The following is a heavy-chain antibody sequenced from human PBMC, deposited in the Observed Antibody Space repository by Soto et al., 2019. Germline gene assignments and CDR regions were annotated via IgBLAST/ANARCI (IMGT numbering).Heavy chain of an antibody. D-gene: IGHD3-9*01. J-gene: IGHJ4*02. V-gene: IGHV4-59*01. CDR2: IYYSGST. CDR3: ARANSYDILTRYHIHY. Sequence: SETLSLTCTVSGGSISSDYWSWIRQPPGKGLEWIGYIYYSGSTNYNPSLKSRVTISVDTSKNQFSLKLSSVTAADTAVYYCARANSYDILTRYHIHYWGRGTLVTVSS. CDR1: GGSISSDY.